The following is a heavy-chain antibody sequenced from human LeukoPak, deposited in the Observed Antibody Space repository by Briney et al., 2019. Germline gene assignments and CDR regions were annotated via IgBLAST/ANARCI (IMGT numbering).Heavy chain of an antibody. CDR1: GYTFTGYY. CDR2: INPNSGGT. CDR3: ARSRASKLWGSYHYYYMDV. V-gene: IGHV1-2*02. Sequence: GASVKVSCKASGYTFTGYYIHWVRRAPGQGLEWMGWINPNSGGTYYAQKFQGRVTITADKSTSTAYMELSSLRSEDTAVYYCARSRASKLWGSYHYYYMDVWGKGTTVTVSS. J-gene: IGHJ6*03. D-gene: IGHD2-21*01.